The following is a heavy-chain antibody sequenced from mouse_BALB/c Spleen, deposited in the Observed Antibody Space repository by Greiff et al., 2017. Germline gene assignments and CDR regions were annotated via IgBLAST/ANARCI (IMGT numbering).Heavy chain of an antibody. D-gene: IGHD2-1*01. J-gene: IGHJ2*01. CDR1: GYTFTSYT. CDR3: ARHGNYVVGY. CDR2: INPSSGYT. V-gene: IGHV1-4*02. Sequence: QVQLKESAAELARPGASVKMSCKASGYTFTSYTMHWVKQRPGQGLEWIGYINPSSGYTEYNQKFKDKTTLTADKSSSTAYMQLSSLTSEDSAVYYCARHGNYVVGYWGQGTTLTVSS.